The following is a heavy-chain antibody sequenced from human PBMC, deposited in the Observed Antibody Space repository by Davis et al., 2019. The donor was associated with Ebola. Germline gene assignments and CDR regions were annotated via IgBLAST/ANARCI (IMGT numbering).Heavy chain of an antibody. D-gene: IGHD1-26*01. CDR3: TSSFSGSYRDY. J-gene: IGHJ4*02. V-gene: IGHV3-15*07. CDR2: IKSKTDGGTT. CDR1: GFTFSNAW. Sequence: GESLKISCAASGFTFSNAWMNWVRQAPGKGLEWVGRIKSKTDGGTTDYAAPVKGRFTISRDDSKNTLYLQMNSLKTEDTAVYYCTSSFSGSYRDYWGQGTLVTVSS.